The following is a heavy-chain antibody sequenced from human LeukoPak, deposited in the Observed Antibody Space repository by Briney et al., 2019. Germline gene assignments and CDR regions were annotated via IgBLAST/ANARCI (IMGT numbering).Heavy chain of an antibody. CDR2: MNPNSGNT. V-gene: IGHV1-8*01. CDR1: GYTFTSYD. Sequence: GASVKVSCKASGYTFTSYDINWVRQATGQGLEWLGWMNPNSGNTGYAQKFQGRVTMTSNTSISTAYMELSSLRSEDTAVYYCARGHPHYYDSSGYANWGQGTLVTVSS. J-gene: IGHJ4*02. D-gene: IGHD3-22*01. CDR3: ARGHPHYYDSSGYAN.